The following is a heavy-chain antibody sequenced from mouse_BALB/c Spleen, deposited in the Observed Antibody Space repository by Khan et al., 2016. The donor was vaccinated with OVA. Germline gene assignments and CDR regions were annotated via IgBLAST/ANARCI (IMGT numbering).Heavy chain of an antibody. CDR1: GYTFSSYW. Sequence: QVQLKQSGSELAKPGASVKTSCKASGYTFSSYWMHWVKQRPGQGLEWIGYINPATDYTEYNQKFKNKAALTADKSSTTAYMQLSSLTSEDSAIYYCVNHGSDSGWFTYWGQGTPVTVSA. J-gene: IGHJ3*01. D-gene: IGHD1-1*01. V-gene: IGHV1-7*01. CDR3: VNHGSDSGWFTY. CDR2: INPATDYT.